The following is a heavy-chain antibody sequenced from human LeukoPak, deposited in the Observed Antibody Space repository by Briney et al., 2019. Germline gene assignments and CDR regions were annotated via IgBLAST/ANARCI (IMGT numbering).Heavy chain of an antibody. Sequence: PGRSLRLSCAASGFTFSSYGMHWVRQAPGKGLEWVAVIPYDGSNKYYADSVNGRFTISRDNSKNTLYLQMNSLRAEDTAVYYCAKDEAGYCSSTSCYYYYYGMDVWGQGTTVTVSS. CDR2: IPYDGSNK. CDR3: AKDEAGYCSSTSCYYYYYGMDV. CDR1: GFTFSSYG. J-gene: IGHJ6*02. V-gene: IGHV3-30*18. D-gene: IGHD2-2*01.